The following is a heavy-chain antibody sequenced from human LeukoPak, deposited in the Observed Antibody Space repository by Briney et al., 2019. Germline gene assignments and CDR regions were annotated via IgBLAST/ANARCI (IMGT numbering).Heavy chain of an antibody. CDR1: GYTFTSYD. D-gene: IGHD2-2*01. Sequence: ASVKVSCKASGYTFTSYDINWVRQATGQGLEWMGWMNPNSGNTGYAQKFQGRVTMTRNTSISTAYMEPSSLRSEDTAVYYCARDSTSDNWFDPWGQGTLVTVSS. J-gene: IGHJ5*02. V-gene: IGHV1-8*01. CDR3: ARDSTSDNWFDP. CDR2: MNPNSGNT.